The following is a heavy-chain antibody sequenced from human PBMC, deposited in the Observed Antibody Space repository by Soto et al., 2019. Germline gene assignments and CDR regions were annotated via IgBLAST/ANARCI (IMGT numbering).Heavy chain of an antibody. J-gene: IGHJ4*02. Sequence: GGSLRLSCAASGGTFSSYAMNWVRQTQEKGLEWVSSISSTSSYTHYSDSVKGRFTISRDNANNSLFLQMNSLRAEDTATYYCARDLALAGNYWGQGVLVTVSS. V-gene: IGHV3-21*01. D-gene: IGHD6-19*01. CDR3: ARDLALAGNY. CDR2: ISSTSSYT. CDR1: GGTFSSYA.